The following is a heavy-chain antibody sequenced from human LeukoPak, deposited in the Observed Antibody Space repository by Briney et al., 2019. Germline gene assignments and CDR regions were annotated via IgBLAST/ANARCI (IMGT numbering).Heavy chain of an antibody. CDR2: IYTGGST. V-gene: IGHV4-61*02. J-gene: IGHJ4*02. Sequence: SETLSLTCTVSGGSIGSGSYYWSWIRQPAGKRLEWIGRIYTGGSTNYNPSLKSRVTISLDTSNNQFSLKLSSMTAADTAVYYCAREWDYGGNRYFDYWGQGTLVTVSS. CDR3: AREWDYGGNRYFDY. CDR1: GGSIGSGSYY. D-gene: IGHD4-23*01.